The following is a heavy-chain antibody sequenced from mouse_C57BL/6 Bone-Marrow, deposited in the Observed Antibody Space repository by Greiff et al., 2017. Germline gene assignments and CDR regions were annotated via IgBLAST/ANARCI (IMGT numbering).Heavy chain of an antibody. J-gene: IGHJ2*01. Sequence: DVQLQESGGGLVKPGGSLKLSCAASGFTFSSYAMSWVRQTPEKRLEWVATISDGGSYTYYPDNVKGRFTISRDNAKNNLYLQMSHLKAEDTAMYYCAREWLVYYFDYWGQGTTLTVSS. CDR3: AREWLVYYFDY. D-gene: IGHD6-2*01. CDR2: ISDGGSYT. V-gene: IGHV5-4*01. CDR1: GFTFSSYA.